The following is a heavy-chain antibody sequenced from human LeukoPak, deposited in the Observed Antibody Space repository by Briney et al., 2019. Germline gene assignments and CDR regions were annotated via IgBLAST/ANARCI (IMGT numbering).Heavy chain of an antibody. CDR1: GGTFSSYD. CDR3: ARGIRGYCSGGSCYRGYFDY. V-gene: IGHV1-69*06. J-gene: IGHJ4*02. CDR2: IMPMFGKA. Sequence: SVKVSCKASGGTFSSYDISWVRQAPGQGLEWMGGIMPMFGKANYAQKFQGRVTTTADKATSTAYMELSSLRSEDTAVYYCARGIRGYCSGGSCYRGYFDYWGQGTLVTVSS. D-gene: IGHD2-15*01.